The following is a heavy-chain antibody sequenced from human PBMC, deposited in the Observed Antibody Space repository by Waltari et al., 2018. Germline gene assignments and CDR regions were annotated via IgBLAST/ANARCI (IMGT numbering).Heavy chain of an antibody. V-gene: IGHV1-24*01. CDR2: FDPEDGET. D-gene: IGHD6-13*01. CDR3: ATDRGVAAAGYDAFDI. J-gene: IGHJ3*02. Sequence: QVQLVQSGAEVKKPGASVQVSCKVSGYTLTELSMHWVRPAPGKGLEWMGGFDPEDGETIYAQKFQGRVTMTEDTSTDTAYMELSSLRSEDTAVYYCATDRGVAAAGYDAFDIWGQGTMVTVSS. CDR1: GYTLTELS.